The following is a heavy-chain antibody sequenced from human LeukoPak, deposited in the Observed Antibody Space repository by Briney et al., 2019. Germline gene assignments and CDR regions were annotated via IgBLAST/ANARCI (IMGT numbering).Heavy chain of an antibody. J-gene: IGHJ5*02. V-gene: IGHV1-2*02. CDR2: INPNSRST. CDR1: GYSFTGYY. D-gene: IGHD6-6*01. CDR3: AREVGGAVRPGNWFDP. Sequence: ASVKVSCKASGYSFTGYYMHWVRQAPGQGLEWMGWINPNSRSTYYAEKFQGRVTMIRNTSISTGYMEVKGLRPDDTAVYYCAREVGGAVRPGNWFDPWGQGTLVTVSS.